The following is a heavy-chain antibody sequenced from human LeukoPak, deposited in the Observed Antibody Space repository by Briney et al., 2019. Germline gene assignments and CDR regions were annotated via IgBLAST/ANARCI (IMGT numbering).Heavy chain of an antibody. V-gene: IGHV4-39*07. CDR1: GGSISGSSYY. Sequence: SETLSLTCTVSGGSISGSSYYWGWIRQPPGKGLEWIGSIYYSGSTYYNPSLKSRVTISVDTSKNQFSLKLSSVTAADTAVYYCARDWEGRGAYMDVWGKGTTVTVSS. J-gene: IGHJ6*03. D-gene: IGHD1-26*01. CDR3: ARDWEGRGAYMDV. CDR2: IYYSGST.